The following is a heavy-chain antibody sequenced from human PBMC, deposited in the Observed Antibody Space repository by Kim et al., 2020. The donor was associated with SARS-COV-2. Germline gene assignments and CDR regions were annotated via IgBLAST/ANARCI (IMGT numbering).Heavy chain of an antibody. Sequence: GGSLRLSCAASGFTFDDYGMSWVRQAPGKGLEWVSGINWNGGSTGYADSVKGRFTISRDNAKNSLYLQMNSLRAEDTALYHCARGPLGRGIAAAGPFDPWGQGTLVTVSS. CDR1: GFTFDDYG. D-gene: IGHD6-13*01. CDR2: INWNGGST. CDR3: ARGPLGRGIAAAGPFDP. V-gene: IGHV3-20*01. J-gene: IGHJ5*02.